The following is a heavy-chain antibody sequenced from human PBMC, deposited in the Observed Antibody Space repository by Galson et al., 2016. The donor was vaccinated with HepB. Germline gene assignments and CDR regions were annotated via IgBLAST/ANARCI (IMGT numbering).Heavy chain of an antibody. CDR3: ARVGDSSGWYGLDY. CDR1: GFTFSDYY. J-gene: IGHJ4*02. V-gene: IGHV3-11*05. CDR2: ISLNSAYT. D-gene: IGHD6-19*01. Sequence: SLRLSCAASGFTFSDYYMSWVRQAPGKGLEWVSFISLNSAYTNDADSVKGRFTISRDNAKNSPFLEMKSLRVEDTAVYYCARVGDSSGWYGLDYWGQGTLVTVSS.